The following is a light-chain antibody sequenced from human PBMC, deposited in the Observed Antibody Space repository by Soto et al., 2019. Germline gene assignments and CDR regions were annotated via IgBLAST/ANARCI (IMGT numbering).Light chain of an antibody. Sequence: QSALTQPASVSGSPGQSITISCTGTSSDVGGYNYVSWYQQHPGKAPKLMIYDVSNRPSGVSNRFSGSKSGNTASLTISGLQAEDEADYYCSSYTSRSTLYVFGTGTKLIVL. V-gene: IGLV2-14*01. CDR1: SSDVGGYNY. CDR3: SSYTSRSTLYV. CDR2: DVS. J-gene: IGLJ1*01.